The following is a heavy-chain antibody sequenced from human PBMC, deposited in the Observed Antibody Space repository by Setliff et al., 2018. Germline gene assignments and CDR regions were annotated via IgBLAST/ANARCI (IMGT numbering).Heavy chain of an antibody. Sequence: ASVKVSCKASGYTFTDYAMHWVRQAPGQRLEWMGWINPGNGNTKYSQKFQGRVTITRDTSASTVYMELSSLRYEDTAVYYCANAEVVVAPWGQGTLVTVSS. CDR2: INPGNGNT. CDR3: ANAEVVVAP. D-gene: IGHD2-15*01. V-gene: IGHV1-3*01. J-gene: IGHJ4*02. CDR1: GYTFTDYA.